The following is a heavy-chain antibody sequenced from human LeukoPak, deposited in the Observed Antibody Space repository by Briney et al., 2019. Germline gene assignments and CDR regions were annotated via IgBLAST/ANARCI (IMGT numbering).Heavy chain of an antibody. V-gene: IGHV1-8*01. CDR3: ARGSKRGYSYQGQDY. CDR2: MNPNSGNT. Sequence: MNPNSGNTGYAQKFQGRVTMTRNTSISTAYMELSSLRSEDTAVYYCARGSKRGYSYQGQDYWGQGTLVTVSS. D-gene: IGHD5-18*01. J-gene: IGHJ4*02.